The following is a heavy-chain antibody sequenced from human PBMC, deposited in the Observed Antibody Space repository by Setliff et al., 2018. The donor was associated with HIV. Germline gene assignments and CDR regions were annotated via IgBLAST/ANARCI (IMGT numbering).Heavy chain of an antibody. V-gene: IGHV3-23*01. CDR1: GFSLSSYE. D-gene: IGHD3-3*01. J-gene: IGHJ4*02. CDR3: GIRISISVIWTFDY. Sequence: GSLRLSCAASGFSLSSYEMHWLRQAPGKGLEWVSAIGRTPGTIYYADSVKGRFAISRDNSMNTLSLQMNSLRAEDTAVYYCGIRISISVIWTFDYWGQGMLVTVSS. CDR2: IGRTPGTI.